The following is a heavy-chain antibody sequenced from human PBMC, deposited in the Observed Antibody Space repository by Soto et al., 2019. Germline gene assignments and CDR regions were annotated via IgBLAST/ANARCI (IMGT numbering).Heavy chain of an antibody. Sequence: SETLSLTCTVSGGSISSYYWSWIRQPPGKGLEWIGYIYYSGSTNYNPSLKSRVTISVDTSKNQFSLKLSSVTAADTAVYYCARDRGVDCSGGSCYSGWFDPWGQGTLVTVSS. CDR1: GGSISSYY. CDR2: IYYSGST. CDR3: ARDRGVDCSGGSCYSGWFDP. D-gene: IGHD2-15*01. V-gene: IGHV4-59*01. J-gene: IGHJ5*02.